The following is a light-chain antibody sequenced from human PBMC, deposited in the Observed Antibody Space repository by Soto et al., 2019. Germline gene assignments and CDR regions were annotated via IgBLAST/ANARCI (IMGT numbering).Light chain of an antibody. CDR2: DVS. V-gene: IGLV2-14*01. CDR1: SSDVGGYND. J-gene: IGLJ1*01. CDR3: SSYTSSSTSYV. Sequence: QSVLTQPASVSGSPGQSITISCTGTSSDVGGYNDVSWYQQHPGKAPKLMIYDVSIRPSGVSNRFSGSKSANTASLTISGLQAEDQADYYCSSYTSSSTSYVFGTGTKLTVL.